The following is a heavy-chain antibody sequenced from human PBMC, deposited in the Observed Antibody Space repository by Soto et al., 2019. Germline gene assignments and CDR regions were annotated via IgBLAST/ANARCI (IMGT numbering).Heavy chain of an antibody. CDR2: IKHDGSEK. J-gene: IGHJ5*02. V-gene: IGHV3-7*01. CDR1: GFSFSDYS. D-gene: IGHD6-6*01. Sequence: EVQLVESGGGLVQPGGSLRLSCAASGFSFSDYSMTWVRQAPGKGLEWVADIKHDGSEKHYLDSVKGRFTISGDDARNSLYLQISSLRAEDTAVYYCARVGVAAPIDPWGQGTLVTVSS. CDR3: ARVGVAAPIDP.